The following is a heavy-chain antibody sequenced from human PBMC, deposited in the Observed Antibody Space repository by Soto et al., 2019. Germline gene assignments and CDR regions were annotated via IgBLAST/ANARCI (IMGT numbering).Heavy chain of an antibody. CDR3: ARDLQLRIMGHQTRNHGMDV. CDR2: INAGNGNT. D-gene: IGHD3-16*01. CDR1: GYTFTSYA. Sequence: ASVKVSCKASGYTFTSYAMHWVRQAPGQRLEWMGWINAGNGNTKYSQKFQGRVTITRDTSASTAYMELSSLRSEDTAVYYCARDLQLRIMGHQTRNHGMDVWGQGTTVTVS. J-gene: IGHJ6*02. V-gene: IGHV1-3*01.